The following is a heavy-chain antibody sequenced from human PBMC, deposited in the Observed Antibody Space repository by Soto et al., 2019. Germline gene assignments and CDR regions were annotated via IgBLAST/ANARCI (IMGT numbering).Heavy chain of an antibody. CDR2: INPSGGST. V-gene: IGHV1-46*03. CDR3: ARELELRTPPDY. CDR1: GYTFTSYY. Sequence: ASVKVSCKASGYTFTSYYMHWVRQAPGQGLEWMGIINPSGGSTSYAQKFQGRVTMTRDTSTSTVYMELSSLRSDDTAVYYCARELELRTPPDYWGQGTLVTVSS. D-gene: IGHD3-16*01. J-gene: IGHJ4*02.